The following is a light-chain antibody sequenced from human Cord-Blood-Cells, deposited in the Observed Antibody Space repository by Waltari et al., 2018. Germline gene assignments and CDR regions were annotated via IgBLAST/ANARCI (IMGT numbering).Light chain of an antibody. CDR3: SSYTSSSTLV. J-gene: IGLJ1*01. CDR2: DVS. Sequence: QSALTQPASVSGAPGQSINLPCTGNRSDVGGYNYVSWYQQHPGKAPKLMIYDVSNRPSGVGNRFSGSKSGNTASLTISGLQAEDEADYYCSSYTSSSTLVFGTGTKVTVL. CDR1: RSDVGGYNY. V-gene: IGLV2-14*01.